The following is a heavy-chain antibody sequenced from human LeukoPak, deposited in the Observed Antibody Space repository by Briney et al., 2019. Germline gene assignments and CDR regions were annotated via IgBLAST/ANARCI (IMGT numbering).Heavy chain of an antibody. V-gene: IGHV4-34*01. CDR2: INHSGST. D-gene: IGHD6-13*01. Sequence: SETLSLTCAVYGGSFSGYYWSWVRQPPGKGLEWIGEINHSGSTNYNPSLKSRVSISVDSSKNQFSLKVSSVTAADTAVYYCARGSDTAAGLYWGQGTLVTVSS. CDR3: ARGSDTAAGLY. J-gene: IGHJ4*02. CDR1: GGSFSGYY.